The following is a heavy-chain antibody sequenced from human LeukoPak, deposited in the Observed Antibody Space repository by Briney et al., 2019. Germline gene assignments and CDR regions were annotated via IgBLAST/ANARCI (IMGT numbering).Heavy chain of an antibody. J-gene: IGHJ4*02. D-gene: IGHD3-22*01. CDR1: GGSISSSSYY. CDR2: IYYSGST. Sequence: SETLSLTCTVSGGSISSSSYYWGWIRQPPGKGLEWIGYIYYSGSTYYNPSLKSRVTISVDTSKNQFSLKLSSVTAADTAVYYCARSDYYDSSGYYFYFDYWGQGTLVTVSS. CDR3: ARSDYYDSSGYYFYFDY. V-gene: IGHV4-31*03.